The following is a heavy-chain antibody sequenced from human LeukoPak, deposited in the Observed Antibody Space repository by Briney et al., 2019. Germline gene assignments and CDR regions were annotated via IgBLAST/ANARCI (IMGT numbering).Heavy chain of an antibody. V-gene: IGHV3-30*02. D-gene: IGHD6-13*01. CDR3: TKLAAASPDY. J-gene: IGHJ4*02. Sequence: GGSLRLSCAVSGFTFSIYDMHWVRQAPGKGLEWVAFIRYDGGIKYYADSVKGRFTISKDNSENTVSLQMDSLRPEDTAVYYCTKLAAASPDYWGQGTLVTVSS. CDR1: GFTFSIYD. CDR2: IRYDGGIK.